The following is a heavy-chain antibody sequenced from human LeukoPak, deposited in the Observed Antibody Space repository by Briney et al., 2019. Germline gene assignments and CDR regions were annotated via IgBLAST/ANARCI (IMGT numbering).Heavy chain of an antibody. D-gene: IGHD3-3*01. Sequence: GGSLRLSCAASGFTFSSYSMNWVRQAPGKGLEWVSSISSSSSYIYYADSVKGRFTISRDNAKNSLYLQMNSLRAEDTAFYYCVRHDFWSGFKGGDYWCQGTLVTVSS. CDR2: ISSSSSYI. J-gene: IGHJ4*02. CDR3: VRHDFWSGFKGGDY. CDR1: GFTFSSYS. V-gene: IGHV3-21*04.